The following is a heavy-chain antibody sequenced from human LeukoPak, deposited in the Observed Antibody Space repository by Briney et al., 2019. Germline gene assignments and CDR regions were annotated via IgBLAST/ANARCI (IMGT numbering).Heavy chain of an antibody. Sequence: GASVKVSCKASGYKFTDDYMHWVRQAPGQGLEWMGWINPNSGGTNYAQKFQGRATMTRDTSISTAYMELSSLRSDDSAVYYCARDRRMTAAVYHDYGLDVWGQGTTVTVPS. CDR2: INPNSGGT. J-gene: IGHJ6*02. CDR3: ARDRRMTAAVYHDYGLDV. CDR1: GYKFTDDY. D-gene: IGHD6-13*01. V-gene: IGHV1-2*02.